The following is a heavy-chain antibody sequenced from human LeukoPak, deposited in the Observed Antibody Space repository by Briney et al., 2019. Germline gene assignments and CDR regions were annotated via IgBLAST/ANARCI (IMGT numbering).Heavy chain of an antibody. D-gene: IGHD6-13*01. CDR2: INPHSGGT. CDR1: GYTFTGYY. V-gene: IGHV1-2*02. J-gene: IGHJ4*02. Sequence: ASVKVSCKASGYTFTGYYIHWVRQAPGQGLEWMGWINPHSGGTNYAQKFQGRVTMTRDTSISTGYMELSSLRSEDTAVYYCATGSKGIADNWGQGTLVTVSS. CDR3: ATGSKGIADN.